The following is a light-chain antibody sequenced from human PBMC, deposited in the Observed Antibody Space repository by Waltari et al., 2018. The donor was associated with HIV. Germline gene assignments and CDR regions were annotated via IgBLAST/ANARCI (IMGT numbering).Light chain of an antibody. CDR3: QTWDNGTVI. CDR2: QDT. CDR1: KLGDKY. V-gene: IGLV3-1*01. J-gene: IGLJ2*01. Sequence: SYKLTQPPSLSVSPGQRASITCSGPKLGDKYTSWCHQRPGQSPVLVIFQDTKRPSGIPERFSGSKSGDTATLTISGIQAMDEADYYCQTWDNGTVIFGGGTTLTVL.